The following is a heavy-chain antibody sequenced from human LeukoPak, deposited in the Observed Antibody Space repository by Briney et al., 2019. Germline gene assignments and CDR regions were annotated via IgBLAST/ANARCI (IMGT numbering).Heavy chain of an antibody. D-gene: IGHD3-10*01. Sequence: GGSLRLSCAASAFTFDDYTMHWVRQAPGKGLEWISLIAWDGSNTYYSDSVRGRFTISRDNSKNSLYLHLNSLRTDDTALYYCAKGRRLRGAAVDYWGQGTLVTVSS. J-gene: IGHJ4*02. CDR2: IAWDGSNT. CDR1: AFTFDDYT. V-gene: IGHV3-43*01. CDR3: AKGRRLRGAAVDY.